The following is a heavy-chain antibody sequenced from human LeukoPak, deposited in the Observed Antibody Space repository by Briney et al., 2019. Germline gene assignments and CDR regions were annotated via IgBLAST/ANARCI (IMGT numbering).Heavy chain of an antibody. CDR1: GGSISSSSYY. J-gene: IGHJ5*02. Sequence: PSETLSLTCTVSGGSISSSSYYWGWIRQPPGKGLEWIGSIYYSGSTYYNPSLKSRVTISVDTSKNQFSLKLSSVTAADTAVYYCARCVVVVPAASWFDPWGQGTLVTVSS. D-gene: IGHD2-2*01. V-gene: IGHV4-39*07. CDR2: IYYSGST. CDR3: ARCVVVVPAASWFDP.